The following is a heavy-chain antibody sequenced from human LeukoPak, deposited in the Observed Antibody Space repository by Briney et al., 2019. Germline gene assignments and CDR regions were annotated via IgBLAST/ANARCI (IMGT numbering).Heavy chain of an antibody. CDR3: ARDAFDI. CDR2: ISSSRSYI. CDR1: GFTFSNYN. Sequence: GGSLRLSCAASGFTFSNYNMNWVRQAPGKGLEWVSCISSSRSYIYHEDSVKGRFTISRDNAKNSLYLQMNSLRAEDTAVYYCARDAFDIWGQGTMVTVSS. V-gene: IGHV3-21*01. J-gene: IGHJ3*02.